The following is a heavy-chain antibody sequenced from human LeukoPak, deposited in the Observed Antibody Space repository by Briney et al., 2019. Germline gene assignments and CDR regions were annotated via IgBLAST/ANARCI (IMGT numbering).Heavy chain of an antibody. CDR2: ISSSGSTI. CDR3: ARDPFNKRGNYYGFDY. V-gene: IGHV3-11*04. CDR1: GFTFSDYY. J-gene: IGHJ4*02. D-gene: IGHD3-3*01. Sequence: GGSLRLSCAASGFTFSDYYMSWIRQAPGKGLEWVSYISSSGSTIYYADSVKGRFSLSRDNAKNTLYLQMNSLRAEDTAMYYCARDPFNKRGNYYGFDYWGQGTPVTVSS.